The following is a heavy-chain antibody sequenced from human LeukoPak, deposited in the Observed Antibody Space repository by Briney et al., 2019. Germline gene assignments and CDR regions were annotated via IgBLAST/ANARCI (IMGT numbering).Heavy chain of an antibody. CDR1: GFTVSSNY. Sequence: GGSLRLSCAASGFTVSSNYVSWVRQAPGKGLEWVSVIYSGGSTYYADSVKGRFTISRDNSKNTLYLQMNSLRAEDTAVYYCARDSGDYYDSSGYYLDYWGQGTLVTVSS. CDR3: ARDSGDYYDSSGYYLDY. J-gene: IGHJ4*02. V-gene: IGHV3-66*01. CDR2: IYSGGST. D-gene: IGHD3-22*01.